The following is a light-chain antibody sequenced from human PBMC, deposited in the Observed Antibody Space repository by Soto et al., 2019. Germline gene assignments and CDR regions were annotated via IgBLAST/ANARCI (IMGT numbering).Light chain of an antibody. J-gene: IGKJ5*01. CDR1: QSISSW. CDR2: DAS. V-gene: IGKV1-5*01. Sequence: GDRVTITCRASQSISSWLAWYQQKPGKAPKLLIYDASSLESGVPSRFSGSGSGTEFTLTISSLQSEDFATYYCLQHNSYLITFGQGTRLEI. CDR3: LQHNSYLIT.